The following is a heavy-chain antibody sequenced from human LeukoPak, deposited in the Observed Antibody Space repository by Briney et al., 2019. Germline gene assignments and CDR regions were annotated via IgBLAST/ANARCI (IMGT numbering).Heavy chain of an antibody. J-gene: IGHJ4*02. CDR1: GFTFSSYA. CDR3: ANLIAVALYVDY. D-gene: IGHD6-19*01. CDR2: ISGSGGST. V-gene: IGHV3-23*01. Sequence: GGSLRLSCAASGFTFSSYAMSWVRQAPGKGLEWVSAISGSGGSTYYADSVKGRFTISRDNSKNTLYLQMNSLRAEDTAVYYCANLIAVALYVDYWGQGTLVTVSS.